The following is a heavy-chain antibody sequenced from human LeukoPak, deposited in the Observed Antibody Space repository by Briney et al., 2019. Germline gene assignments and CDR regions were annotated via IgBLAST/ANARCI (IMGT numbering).Heavy chain of an antibody. CDR3: ARPVRYFGWFY. D-gene: IGHD3-9*01. J-gene: IGHJ4*02. CDR1: GYTFTGYY. Sequence: GASVKVSCKASGYTFTGYYIHWVRRAPGQGLEWMGWINPNSGDTRYAPKFQGRVTMTGDTSISTAYMELTRLRSDDTAVYYCARPVRYFGWFYWGQGTLVTVSS. V-gene: IGHV1-2*02. CDR2: INPNSGDT.